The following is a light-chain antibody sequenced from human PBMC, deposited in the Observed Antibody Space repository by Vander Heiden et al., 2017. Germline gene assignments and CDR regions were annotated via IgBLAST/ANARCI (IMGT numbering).Light chain of an antibody. CDR3: QQYGNSLWT. V-gene: IGKV3-20*01. J-gene: IGKJ1*01. Sequence: EIVLTQSPGTLSLSPGERATLSCRASQSVSSSHLAWYQQKPGQAPRLLIYGASSRATGIPDRFSGSGSGTDFTLTISRLEPEDFAFYYCQQYGNSLWTFGPGTKVEIK. CDR2: GAS. CDR1: QSVSSSH.